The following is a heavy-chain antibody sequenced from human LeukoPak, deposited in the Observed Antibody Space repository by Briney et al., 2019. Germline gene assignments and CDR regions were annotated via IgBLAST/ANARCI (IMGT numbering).Heavy chain of an antibody. Sequence: QSGGSLRLSCVASGFTFDDYAMHWVRQAPGKGLEWVSSITWNGETASYADSVRGRFTIFRDNAGNSLYLQMNSLSGVDTALYYCAKDRAPHSYSGLDVWGQGTSVTVSS. CDR2: ITWNGETA. J-gene: IGHJ6*02. CDR3: AKDRAPHSYSGLDV. V-gene: IGHV3-9*01. CDR1: GFTFDDYA.